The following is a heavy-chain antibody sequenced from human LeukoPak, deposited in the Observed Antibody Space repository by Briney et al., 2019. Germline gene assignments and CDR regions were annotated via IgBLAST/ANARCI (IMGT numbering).Heavy chain of an antibody. V-gene: IGHV3-21*01. D-gene: IGHD2-15*01. CDR3: ARDSVAATSAFDI. Sequence: PGGSLRLSCAASGFTFSSFIMNWVRQAPGEGLEWVSSISGGSNYIYYADSVKGRFTISRDNAKNSLYLQMNSLRAEDTALYYCARDSVAATSAFDIWGQGTMVTVSS. CDR1: GFTFSSFI. CDR2: ISGGSNYI. J-gene: IGHJ3*02.